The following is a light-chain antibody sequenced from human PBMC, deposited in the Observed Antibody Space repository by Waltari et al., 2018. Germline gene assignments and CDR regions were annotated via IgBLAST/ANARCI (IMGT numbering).Light chain of an antibody. V-gene: IGKV1-33*01. CDR2: DAS. Sequence: DIQMTQSPSSLSASVGDRVTITCQASQDISNYLNWYQQKPGKAPKRLIYDASNLETGVPSRCSGSGSGTDFTFTISSLQPEDIATYYCQQYDNLPYTFGQGTKLEIK. J-gene: IGKJ2*01. CDR1: QDISNY. CDR3: QQYDNLPYT.